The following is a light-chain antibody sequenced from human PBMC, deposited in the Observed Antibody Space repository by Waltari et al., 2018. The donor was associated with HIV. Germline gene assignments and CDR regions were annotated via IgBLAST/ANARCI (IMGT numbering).Light chain of an antibody. CDR1: DSNLGTNT. CDR3: SSWDGTLYGVA. J-gene: IGLJ2*01. V-gene: IGLV1-44*01. CDR2: TNT. Sequence: QSVLPQPPSASGTPGQTVTISCSGSDSNLGTNTVNWSQQLPGAAPKLLIYTNTQRPSGVPDRFSGSKSGTSASLAISGLQSEDEALYYCSSWDGTLYGVAFGGGTKVTVL.